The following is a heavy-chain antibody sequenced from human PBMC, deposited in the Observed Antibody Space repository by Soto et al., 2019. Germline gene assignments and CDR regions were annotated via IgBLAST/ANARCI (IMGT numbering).Heavy chain of an antibody. CDR1: GFTFSSYW. V-gene: IGHV3-74*01. J-gene: IGHJ4*02. CDR2: INSDGSST. D-gene: IGHD2-15*01. Sequence: EVQLVESGGGLVQPGGSLRLSCAASGFTFSSYWMHWVRQAPGKGLVWVSRINSDGSSTSYADSVKCRFTSSRDNAQNTLYLQMNSLRAEDTAVYYCVRTSLVVAAATGEDYWGQGTLVTVSS. CDR3: VRTSLVVAAATGEDY.